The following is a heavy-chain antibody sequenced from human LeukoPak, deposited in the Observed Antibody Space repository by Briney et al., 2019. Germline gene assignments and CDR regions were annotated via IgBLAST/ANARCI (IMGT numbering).Heavy chain of an antibody. CDR2: ISSSGSTI. J-gene: IGHJ4*02. Sequence: GGSLRLSCAASGFTFSSYEMNWVRQAPGKGLEWVSYISSSGSTIYYADSVKGRFTISRDNAKNSLYLQMNSLRAEDRAVYYCAREELTTVTAFDYWGQGTLVTVSS. CDR1: GFTFSSYE. V-gene: IGHV3-48*03. D-gene: IGHD4-17*01. CDR3: AREELTTVTAFDY.